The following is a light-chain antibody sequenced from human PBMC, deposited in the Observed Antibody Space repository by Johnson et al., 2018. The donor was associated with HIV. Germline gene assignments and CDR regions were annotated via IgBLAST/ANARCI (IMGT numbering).Light chain of an antibody. CDR1: SSNIGNNY. V-gene: IGLV1-51*01. J-gene: IGLJ1*01. CDR2: DSN. Sequence: QSVLTQPPSVSAAPGQKVTISCSGSSSNIGNNYVSWYQQLPGTAPKLLIYDSNKRPSGIPDRFSGSKSGTSATLGITGLQTGDEADYYCGTWDSSLSADVVGTGTKVTVL. CDR3: GTWDSSLSADV.